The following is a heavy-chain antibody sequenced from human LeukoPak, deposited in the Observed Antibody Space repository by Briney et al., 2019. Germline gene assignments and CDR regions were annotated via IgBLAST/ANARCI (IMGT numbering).Heavy chain of an antibody. D-gene: IGHD3-3*01. Sequence: GGSLRLSCAASGLIFGGYWISWVRQAPGRGLEWVANTNPDGSIKYYVDSVNGRFTISRDNAKNSLYLQMNSLRAEDTAVYYCVSGFLQWLYWGEGTLVTVSS. CDR2: TNPDGSIK. V-gene: IGHV3-7*01. J-gene: IGHJ4*02. CDR3: VSGFLQWLY. CDR1: GLIFGGYW.